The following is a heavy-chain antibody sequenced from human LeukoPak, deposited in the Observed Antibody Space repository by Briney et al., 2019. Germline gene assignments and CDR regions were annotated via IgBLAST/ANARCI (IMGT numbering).Heavy chain of an antibody. V-gene: IGHV4-34*01. CDR2: INHSGST. D-gene: IGHD3-22*01. CDR1: GGSFSGYY. Sequence: SETLSLTCAVYGGSFSGYYWSWLRQPPGKGLEWIGEINHSGSTNYNPSLKSRVTISVDTSKNQFSLKLSSVTAADTAVYHCARFYYDSSGYYYVAYWGQGTLVTVSS. J-gene: IGHJ4*02. CDR3: ARFYYDSSGYYYVAY.